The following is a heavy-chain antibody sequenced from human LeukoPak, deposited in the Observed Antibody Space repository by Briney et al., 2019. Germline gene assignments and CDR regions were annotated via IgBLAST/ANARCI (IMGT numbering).Heavy chain of an antibody. CDR1: GGTFSSYA. J-gene: IGHJ4*02. D-gene: IGHD1-26*01. Sequence: GSSVKVSCTASGGTFSSYAISWVRQAPGQGLGWMGGIIPIFGTANYAQKFQGRVTITADESTSTAYMELSSLRSEDTAVYYCARERRGGSYFTEKRLDYWGQGTLVTVSS. CDR2: IIPIFGTA. V-gene: IGHV1-69*01. CDR3: ARERRGGSYFTEKRLDY.